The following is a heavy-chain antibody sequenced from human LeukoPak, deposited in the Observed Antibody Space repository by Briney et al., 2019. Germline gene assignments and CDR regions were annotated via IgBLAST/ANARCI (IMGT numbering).Heavy chain of an antibody. V-gene: IGHV1-2*02. CDR3: ARDYGDYAYYFDY. Sequence: ASVNVSCKASGYTFTGYYMHWVRQAPGQGLEWMGWINPNSGGTNYAQKFQGRVTMTRDTSISTAYMELSRLRSDDTAVYYCARDYGDYAYYFDYWGQGTLVTVSS. D-gene: IGHD4-17*01. CDR1: GYTFTGYY. CDR2: INPNSGGT. J-gene: IGHJ4*02.